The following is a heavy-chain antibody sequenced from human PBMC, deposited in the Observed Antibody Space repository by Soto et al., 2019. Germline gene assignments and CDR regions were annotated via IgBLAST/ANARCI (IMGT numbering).Heavy chain of an antibody. D-gene: IGHD3-3*01. CDR1: GFTFSSYW. J-gene: IGHJ6*02. CDR2: INSDGSST. V-gene: IGHV3-74*01. CDR3: ARAFGYYDFWSGYIYYYYGMDV. Sequence: GGSLRLSCAASGFTFSSYWMHWVRQAPGKGLVWVSRINSDGSSTSYADSVKGRFTISRDNAKNTLYLQMNSLRAEDTAVYYCARAFGYYDFWSGYIYYYYGMDVWGQGTTVTVSS.